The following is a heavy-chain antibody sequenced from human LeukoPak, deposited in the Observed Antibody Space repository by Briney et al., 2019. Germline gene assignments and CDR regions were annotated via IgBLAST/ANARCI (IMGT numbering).Heavy chain of an antibody. CDR3: AKRGVVIRVILVGFHKEAYYFDS. CDR2: ISDGGGSR. CDR1: GFTFSNYA. J-gene: IGHJ4*02. V-gene: IGHV3-23*01. Sequence: GGSLRLSCAASGFTFSNYALHWVRQAPGKGLEWVAGISDGGGSRNYADSVKGRFTISRDNRKNTLYLQMNSLRVEDTAVYFCAKRGVVIRVILVGFHKEAYYFDSWGQGALVTVSS. D-gene: IGHD3-22*01.